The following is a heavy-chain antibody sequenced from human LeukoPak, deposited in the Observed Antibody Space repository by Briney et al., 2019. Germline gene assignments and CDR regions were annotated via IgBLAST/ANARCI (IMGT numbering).Heavy chain of an antibody. Sequence: PSETLSLTCTVSGGSISSCYWSWIRQPPGKRLEWIGHIYYSGSTNYNPSLKSRVTISVDPSKNQFSLKLSSVTAADTAVYYCASRSSIWSGYQDTLYYFDSWGQGTLVTVSS. J-gene: IGHJ4*02. D-gene: IGHD3-3*01. CDR1: GGSISSCY. CDR3: ASRSSIWSGYQDTLYYFDS. CDR2: IYYSGST. V-gene: IGHV4-59*01.